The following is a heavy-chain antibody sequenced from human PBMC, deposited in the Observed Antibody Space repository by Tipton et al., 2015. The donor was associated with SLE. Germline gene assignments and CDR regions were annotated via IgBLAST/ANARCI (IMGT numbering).Heavy chain of an antibody. CDR2: IDYTGHP. CDR1: GGSFSGYY. V-gene: IGHV4-34*01. J-gene: IGHJ6*04. CDR3: AKYRGGTMLDV. D-gene: IGHD2-15*01. Sequence: TLSLTCAVYGGSFSGYYWSWIRQPPGKGLEWIGRIDYTGHPHYNPSLKSRVTISVDTSANQFSLKVTSVIAADTAMYYCAKYRGGTMLDVWGKGATVTVSS.